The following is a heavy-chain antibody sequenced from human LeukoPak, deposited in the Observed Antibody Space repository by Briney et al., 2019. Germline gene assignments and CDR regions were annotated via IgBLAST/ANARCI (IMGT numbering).Heavy chain of an antibody. Sequence: KPSETLSLTCTVSGGSISSYYWSWIRQPPGKGLEWIGYIYYSGSTNYNPPLKSRVTISVDTSKNQFSLKLSSVTAADTAVYYCARPRRPYSSHDAFDIWGQGTMVTVSS. D-gene: IGHD6-13*01. CDR1: GGSISSYY. J-gene: IGHJ3*02. V-gene: IGHV4-59*08. CDR2: IYYSGST. CDR3: ARPRRPYSSHDAFDI.